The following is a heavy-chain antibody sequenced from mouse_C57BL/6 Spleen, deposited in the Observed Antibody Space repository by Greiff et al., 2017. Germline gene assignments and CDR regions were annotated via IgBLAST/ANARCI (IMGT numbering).Heavy chain of an antibody. V-gene: IGHV2-6-1*01. CDR2: IWSDGST. D-gene: IGHD3-2*02. Sequence: VKLMESGPGLVAPSQRLSIPCTVSGFSLTSYGVHWVRQPPGKGLEWLVVIWSDGSTTYNSALKSRLSISKDNYKSQVFLKMNSLQTNDTAMYYCARQDSSGRFAYWGQGTLVTVSA. CDR1: GFSLTSYG. CDR3: ARQDSSGRFAY. J-gene: IGHJ3*01.